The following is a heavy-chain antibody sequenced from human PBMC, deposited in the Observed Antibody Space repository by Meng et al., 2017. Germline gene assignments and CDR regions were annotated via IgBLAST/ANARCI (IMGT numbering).Heavy chain of an antibody. D-gene: IGHD6-19*01. CDR2: IIPIFGTA. CDR1: EGTFSSYA. J-gene: IGHJ5*02. Sequence: QGQMVRPGVEVKKPVSSVKGSCKASEGTFSSYAISWVRQAPGQGLEWMGGIIPIFGTANYAQKFQGRVTITTDESTSTAYMELSSLRSEDTAVYYCASTIAVAGTGWFDPWGQGTLVTVSS. CDR3: ASTIAVAGTGWFDP. V-gene: IGHV1-69*05.